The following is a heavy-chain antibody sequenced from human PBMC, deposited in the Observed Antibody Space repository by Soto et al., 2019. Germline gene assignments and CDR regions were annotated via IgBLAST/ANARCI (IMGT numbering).Heavy chain of an antibody. CDR2: TSPDGSNQ. CDR1: GFTFSNFP. D-gene: IGHD2-8*01. J-gene: IGHJ4*02. V-gene: IGHV3-30-3*01. Sequence: QVQLVESGGGVVQPGRSLRLSCAASGFTFSNFPLHWVRQAPGKGLEWVAVTSPDGSNQDYADSVKGRFTISRDNSKNTLYLQMNSMRAEDTALYYCARGLSASIRCLDFWGQGTLVTVS. CDR3: ARGLSASIRCLDF.